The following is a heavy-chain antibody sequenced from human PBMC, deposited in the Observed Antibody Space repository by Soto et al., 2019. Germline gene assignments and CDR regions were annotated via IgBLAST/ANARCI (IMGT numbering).Heavy chain of an antibody. Sequence: SVKVSCKASGGTFSSYAISWVRQAPGQGLEWMGGIIPIFGTANYAQKFQGRVTITADESTSTAYMELSSLRSEDTAVYYCARNYGSGSTRRDYCYYGMDVWGQGTTVTVSS. CDR2: IIPIFGTA. CDR1: GGTFSSYA. CDR3: ARNYGSGSTRRDYCYYGMDV. D-gene: IGHD3-10*01. V-gene: IGHV1-69*13. J-gene: IGHJ6*02.